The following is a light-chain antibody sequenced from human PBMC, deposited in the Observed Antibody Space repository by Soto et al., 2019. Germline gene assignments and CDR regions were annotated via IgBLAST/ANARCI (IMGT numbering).Light chain of an antibody. CDR1: QSISSY. V-gene: IGKV1-39*01. J-gene: IGKJ5*01. CDR2: AAS. Sequence: EIQMTQSPSSLPASVGDRVNITCRASQSISSYLNWYQQKPGKAPNLLIYAASSLQGGVPSRFTGSGSGTDFTLTITSLQPENFATYFCQQSYNTHITFGQGTRLEIK. CDR3: QQSYNTHIT.